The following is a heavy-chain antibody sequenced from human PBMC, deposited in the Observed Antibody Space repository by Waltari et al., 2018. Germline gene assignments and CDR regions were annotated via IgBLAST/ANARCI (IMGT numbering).Heavy chain of an antibody. Sequence: QVQLQESGPGLVKPSETLSLTCAVSGYSISSGYYWGWIRQPPGKGLEWIGSIYHSGSTYYNPARKSRVTISVDTSKNQFSLKLSSVTAADTAVYYCARAHYYGSGSYQKGNNWFDPWGQGTLVTVSS. D-gene: IGHD3-10*01. CDR1: GYSISSGYY. J-gene: IGHJ5*02. CDR3: ARAHYYGSGSYQKGNNWFDP. CDR2: IYHSGST. V-gene: IGHV4-38-2*01.